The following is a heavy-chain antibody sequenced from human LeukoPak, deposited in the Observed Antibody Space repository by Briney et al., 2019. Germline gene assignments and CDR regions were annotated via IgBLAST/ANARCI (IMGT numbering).Heavy chain of an antibody. CDR3: AAGFEVSYEIFNAFAL. Sequence: SETLSLTCTVSRGSISSSHYYWGWIHQPPGRGLEWIGTIYYSGSTYYNPSLRSRVTMSLDTSKNQFSLTLSSVTAADTAVYYCAAGFEVSYEIFNAFALWGQGTLVTVSS. CDR1: RGSISSSHYY. V-gene: IGHV4-39*07. D-gene: IGHD2/OR15-2a*01. CDR2: IYYSGST. J-gene: IGHJ3*01.